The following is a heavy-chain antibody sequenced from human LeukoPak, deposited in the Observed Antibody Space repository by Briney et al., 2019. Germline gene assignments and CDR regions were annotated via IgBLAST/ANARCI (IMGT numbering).Heavy chain of an antibody. CDR2: ISGSGGST. V-gene: IGHV3-23*01. D-gene: IGHD6-13*01. CDR1: GFTFTSYA. Sequence: PGGSLRLSCAASGFTFTSYAMNWVRQAPGKGLEWVSAISGSGGSTYYGDSVKGRFTISRDNSKNTLYLQMNSLRAEDTAVYYCAKTRPLDSSSWSHGDYWGQGTLVTVSS. J-gene: IGHJ4*02. CDR3: AKTRPLDSSSWSHGDY.